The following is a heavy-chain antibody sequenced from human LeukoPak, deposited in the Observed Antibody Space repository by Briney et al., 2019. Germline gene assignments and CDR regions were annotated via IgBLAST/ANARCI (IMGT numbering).Heavy chain of an antibody. J-gene: IGHJ4*02. CDR1: GGSFSGYY. CDR3: ARGVEDILTGYYIDYFDY. Sequence: PSETLSLTCAVYGGSFSGYYWSWLRQPPGKGLEWIGEINHSGSTNYNPSLKSRVTISVDTSKNQFSLKLSSVTAADTAVYYCARGVEDILTGYYIDYFDYWGQGSLVTVSS. V-gene: IGHV4-34*01. D-gene: IGHD3-9*01. CDR2: INHSGST.